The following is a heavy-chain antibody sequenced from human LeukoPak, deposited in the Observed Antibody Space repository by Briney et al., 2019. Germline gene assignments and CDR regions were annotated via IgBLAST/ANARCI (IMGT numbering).Heavy chain of an antibody. CDR3: ARPPPNSALGAVTQH. CDR2: ISYDGSNR. J-gene: IGHJ1*01. V-gene: IGHV3-30*04. Sequence: GGSLRLSCAASGFTFSSYAMHWVRQAPGKGLEWVAVISYDGSNRYYADSVKGRFTISRDNSKNTLYLQMNSLRAEDTAVYYCARPPPNSALGAVTQHWGQGTLVTVSS. D-gene: IGHD4-11*01. CDR1: GFTFSSYA.